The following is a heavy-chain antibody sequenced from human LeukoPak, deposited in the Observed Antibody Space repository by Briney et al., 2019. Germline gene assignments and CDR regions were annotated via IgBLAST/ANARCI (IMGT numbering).Heavy chain of an antibody. CDR2: IYHSGST. Sequence: SGTLSLICAVSGGSISSSNWWSWVRQAPGKGLEWIGEIYHSGSTNYNPSLKSRVTISVDKSKNQFSLKLSSVTAADTAVYYCAAYMVRGVIYAFDIWGQGTMVTVSS. D-gene: IGHD3-10*01. J-gene: IGHJ3*02. CDR3: AAYMVRGVIYAFDI. CDR1: GGSISSSNW. V-gene: IGHV4-4*02.